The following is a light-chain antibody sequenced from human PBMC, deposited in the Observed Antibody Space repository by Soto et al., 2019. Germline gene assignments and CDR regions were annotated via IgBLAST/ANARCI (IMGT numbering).Light chain of an antibody. CDR1: QSVSSSY. J-gene: IGKJ1*01. V-gene: IGKV3-20*01. Sequence: EIVLTQSPGTLSLSPGERATLSCRASQSVSSSYLAWYQQRPGQAPRLLIYGASSRATGIPDRFSGSGSGTDFTLTISSLQPDDFATYYCQQYYSYSTFGQGTKVDI. CDR3: QQYYSYST. CDR2: GAS.